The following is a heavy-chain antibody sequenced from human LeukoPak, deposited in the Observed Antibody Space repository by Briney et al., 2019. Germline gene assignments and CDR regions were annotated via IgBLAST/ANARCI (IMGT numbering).Heavy chain of an antibody. CDR1: GFTFKNYA. V-gene: IGHV3-23*01. D-gene: IGHD6-19*01. J-gene: IGHJ4*02. CDR2: ISASGDNT. CDR3: AKARSSGWYFLDY. Sequence: PGESLRLSCAASGFTFKNYAMSWVRHAPGKGLEWVSLISASGDNTYYADSVKGRFTISRDNSKNTMHLQMHSLRAEDTAIYYCAKARSSGWYFLDYWGQGTLVTVSS.